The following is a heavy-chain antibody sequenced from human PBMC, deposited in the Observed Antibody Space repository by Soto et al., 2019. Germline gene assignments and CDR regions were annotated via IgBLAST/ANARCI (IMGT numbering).Heavy chain of an antibody. Sequence: SETLSLTCAVYGGSFSGYYWSWIRQPPGKGLEWIGEINHSGSTNYNPSLKSRVTISVDTSKNQFSLRAEDTAVYYCASYPLEPGSSWYQVGAFDIWGQGTMVTVSS. CDR3: ASYPLEPGSSWYQVGAFDI. J-gene: IGHJ3*02. V-gene: IGHV4-34*01. CDR2: INHSGST. CDR1: GGSFSGYY. D-gene: IGHD6-13*01.